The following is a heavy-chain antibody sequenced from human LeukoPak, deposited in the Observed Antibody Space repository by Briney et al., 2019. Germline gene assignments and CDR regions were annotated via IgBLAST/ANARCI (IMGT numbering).Heavy chain of an antibody. Sequence: GRSLRLSCAASGFTFSSYGMHWVRQAPGKGLEWVAVISYDGNNQYYADSVKGRFTISRDNSKNSLYLQMNSLRDEDTAVYYCAKSTLIGGKYSSSWYYFDYWGQGTLVTVTS. V-gene: IGHV3-30*18. CDR1: GFTFSSYG. CDR2: ISYDGNNQ. CDR3: AKSTLIGGKYSSSWYYFDY. J-gene: IGHJ4*02. D-gene: IGHD6-13*01.